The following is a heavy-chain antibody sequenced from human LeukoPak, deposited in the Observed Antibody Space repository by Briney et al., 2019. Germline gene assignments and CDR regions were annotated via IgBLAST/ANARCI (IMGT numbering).Heavy chain of an antibody. Sequence: ASVKVSCKASGYTFTGYYMHWVRQAPGQGLEWMGWINPNSGGTDYAQKFQGRVTMTRDTSISSAYMELSSLRSEDTAVYYCARERGQPHNWFDPWGQGTLVTVSS. J-gene: IGHJ5*02. D-gene: IGHD6-13*01. CDR3: ARERGQPHNWFDP. CDR1: GYTFTGYY. CDR2: INPNSGGT. V-gene: IGHV1-2*02.